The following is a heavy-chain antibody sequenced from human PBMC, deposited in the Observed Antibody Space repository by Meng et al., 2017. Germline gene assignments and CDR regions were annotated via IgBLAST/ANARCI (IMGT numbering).Heavy chain of an antibody. D-gene: IGHD5-12*01. V-gene: IGHV3-66*02. CDR3: ARDGSGYDHAFDI. CDR2: IYSGGST. J-gene: IGHJ3*02. CDR1: GFTASSNY. Sequence: GGSLRPSCAVSGFTASSNYTSWVRQVPGKGLEWVSVIYSGGSTYYADSVKGRFTISRDNSKNTLYLQMNSLRAEDTAVYYCARDGSGYDHAFDIWGQGTMVTVSS.